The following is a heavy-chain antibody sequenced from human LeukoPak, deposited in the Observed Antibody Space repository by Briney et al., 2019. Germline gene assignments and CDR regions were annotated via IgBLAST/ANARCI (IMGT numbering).Heavy chain of an antibody. Sequence: GGSLRLSCAASGFTVSSNYMSWVRQAPGKGLEGVSVIYSGGSKYYADSVKGRFTISRDNSKNTLYLQMNSLRAEDTAVYYCASSNYYDSSGYYHWGQGTLVTVSS. CDR1: GFTVSSNY. V-gene: IGHV3-53*01. D-gene: IGHD3-22*01. CDR3: ASSNYYDSSGYYH. CDR2: IYSGGSK. J-gene: IGHJ5*02.